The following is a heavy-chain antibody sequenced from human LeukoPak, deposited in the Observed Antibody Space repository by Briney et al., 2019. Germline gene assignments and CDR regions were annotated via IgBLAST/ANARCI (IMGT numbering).Heavy chain of an antibody. V-gene: IGHV3-53*01. Sequence: PGGSLRLSCAASGFSVSSYYMDWVRQAPGKGLEWVSVIYSGGSTYYADSVKGRFTISRDNSKNTLFVQMNSLRAEDTAVYYCAKDAQASSSWSEYFDYWGQGTLVTVSS. J-gene: IGHJ4*02. CDR3: AKDAQASSSWSEYFDY. CDR2: IYSGGST. CDR1: GFSVSSYY. D-gene: IGHD6-13*01.